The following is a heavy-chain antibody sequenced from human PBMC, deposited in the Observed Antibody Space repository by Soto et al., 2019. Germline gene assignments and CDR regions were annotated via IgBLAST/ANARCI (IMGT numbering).Heavy chain of an antibody. V-gene: IGHV1-46*01. Sequence: ASVKVSCKASGYTFTSYYIHWVRQAPGQGLEWMGIINPRGGITTYAQKFQGRLTMTGDTSTSTVYMELSSLTSEDTAMYHCASSPAYGSSWYGIPPDLSHGMDVWGQGTTVTVSS. CDR3: ASSPAYGSSWYGIPPDLSHGMDV. CDR1: GYTFTSYY. D-gene: IGHD6-13*01. J-gene: IGHJ6*02. CDR2: INPRGGIT.